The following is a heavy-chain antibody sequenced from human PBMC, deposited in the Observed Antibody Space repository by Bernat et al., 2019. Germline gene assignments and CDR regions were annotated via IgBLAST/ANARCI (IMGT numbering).Heavy chain of an antibody. J-gene: IGHJ4*02. CDR1: GFTFSSYS. CDR2: ISSSSYI. V-gene: IGHV3-21*01. D-gene: IGHD3-22*01. Sequence: EVQLVESGGGLVKPGGSLRLSCAASGFTFSSYSMNWVRQAPGKGLEWVSSISSSSYIYYADSVKGRFTISRDNAKNSLYLQMNSLRAEDTAVYYCARYYYDSSGYYYLSTVSDYWGQGTLVTVSS. CDR3: ARYYYDSSGYYYLSTVSDY.